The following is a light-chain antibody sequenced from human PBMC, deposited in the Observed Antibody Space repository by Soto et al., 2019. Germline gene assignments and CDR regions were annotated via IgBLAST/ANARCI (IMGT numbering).Light chain of an antibody. J-gene: IGKJ3*01. CDR3: QQRCEWPPT. V-gene: IGKV3-11*01. CDR2: DAS. CDR1: QSVKNY. Sequence: EIVLTQSPATLSSSPGERATLSCRASQSVKNYLAWYQQKPGQAPRLLIYDASNRATGIPAKFSGSGSGTDFTLTISSLEPEDFALDYCQQRCEWPPTFGPGTKVDVE.